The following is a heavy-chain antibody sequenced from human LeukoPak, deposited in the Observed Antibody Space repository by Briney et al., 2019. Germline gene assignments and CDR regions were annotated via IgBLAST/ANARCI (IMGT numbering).Heavy chain of an antibody. CDR1: GFTFSSYW. D-gene: IGHD4-17*01. V-gene: IGHV3-74*01. CDR2: IKSDGSST. Sequence: GGSLRLSCAASGFTFSSYWMHWVRQAPGKGLVCVSRIKSDGSSTSYADSVKGRFTISRDNAKNTLYLQMSSLRVGDTAVYYCARSDYGDNYWGQGILVTVSS. J-gene: IGHJ4*02. CDR3: ARSDYGDNY.